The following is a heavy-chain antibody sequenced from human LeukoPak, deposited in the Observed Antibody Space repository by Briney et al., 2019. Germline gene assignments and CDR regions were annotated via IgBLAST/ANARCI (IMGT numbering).Heavy chain of an antibody. J-gene: IGHJ4*02. CDR3: ARLGYSSTSYYFDY. V-gene: IGHV4-59*01. Sequence: SETLSLTCTVSGGSISSYYWNWIRQPPGKGLEWIGYIYYSGSTNYNPSLKSRVTISVDTSKNQFSLKLSSVTAADTAVYYCARLGYSSTSYYFDYRGQGALVTVSS. D-gene: IGHD6-13*01. CDR1: GGSISSYY. CDR2: IYYSGST.